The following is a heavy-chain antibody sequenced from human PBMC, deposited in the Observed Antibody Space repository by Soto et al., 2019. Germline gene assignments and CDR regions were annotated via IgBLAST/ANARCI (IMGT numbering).Heavy chain of an antibody. D-gene: IGHD3-3*01. J-gene: IGHJ4*01. Sequence: QVQLVQSGAEVKKPGSSVKVSCKASGGTFSSYTISWVRQDPGQGLEWMGRIIPILGIANYAQKFQGRVTITADKSTSTAYMELSSLRSEHTAVYYCARAPYDFWSGSLDYWCQGTLVTVSS. CDR1: GGTFSSYT. CDR2: IIPILGIA. V-gene: IGHV1-69*02. CDR3: ARAPYDFWSGSLDY.